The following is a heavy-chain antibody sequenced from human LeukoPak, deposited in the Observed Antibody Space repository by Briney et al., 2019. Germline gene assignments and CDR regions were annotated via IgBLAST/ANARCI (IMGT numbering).Heavy chain of an antibody. Sequence: SVTVSFTSSVGTFIIYAISWVRQAPGQGLEWMGRIIPILGIANYAQKFQGRVTITTDKSTSTAYMELSSLRSEDTPVYYCARVGYYYYYCMDVWGQGTTVTVSS. CDR2: IIPILGIA. CDR3: ARVGYYYYYCMDV. J-gene: IGHJ6*02. V-gene: IGHV1-69*04. CDR1: VGTFIIYA.